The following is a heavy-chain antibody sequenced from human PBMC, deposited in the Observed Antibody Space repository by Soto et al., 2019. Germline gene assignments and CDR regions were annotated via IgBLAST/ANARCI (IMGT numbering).Heavy chain of an antibody. CDR2: ISFYNGHT. CDR3: ASATSIAGAGKEP. V-gene: IGHV1-18*01. CDR1: GDTVTKYG. D-gene: IGHD6-19*01. Sequence: QVQLVQSGGEVKKPGASVKVSCKASGDTVTKYGISWVRQAPGQGLEWLGWISFYNGHTNYALTCQDRITFTTDTATSTASMELRSLTSDDTAVYYCASATSIAGAGKEPWGQGPVVPVSS. J-gene: IGHJ1*01.